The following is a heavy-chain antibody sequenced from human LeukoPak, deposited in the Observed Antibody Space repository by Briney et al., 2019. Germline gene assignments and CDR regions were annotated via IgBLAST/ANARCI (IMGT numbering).Heavy chain of an antibody. CDR2: ISDSGATI. CDR1: GFTFTDYY. D-gene: IGHD3-22*01. J-gene: IGHJ4*02. CDR3: ARVLYDYYDSSGYYY. Sequence: GGSLRLSCAASGFTFTDYYFSWIRQAPGKGPEWLSFISDSGATIYYADSVKGRFTISRDNAKNALYLQMNSLRVDDTAVYYCARVLYDYYDSSGYYYWGQGTLVTVSS. V-gene: IGHV3-11*01.